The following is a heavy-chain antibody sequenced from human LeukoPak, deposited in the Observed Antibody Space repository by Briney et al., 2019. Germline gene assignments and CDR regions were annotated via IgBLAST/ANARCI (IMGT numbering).Heavy chain of an antibody. Sequence: PSGTLSLTCAVSGGSISSSNWWSWVRQPPGKGLEWIGEIYHSGSTNYNPSLKSRVTISVDTSKNQFSLKLSSVTAADTAVYYCARVGYSSSYNWFDPWGQGTLVTVSS. V-gene: IGHV4-4*02. J-gene: IGHJ5*02. CDR1: GGSISSSNW. CDR3: ARVGYSSSYNWFDP. D-gene: IGHD6-6*01. CDR2: IYHSGST.